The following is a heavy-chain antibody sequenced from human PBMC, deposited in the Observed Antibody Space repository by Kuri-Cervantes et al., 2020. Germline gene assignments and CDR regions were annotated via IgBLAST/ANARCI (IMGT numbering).Heavy chain of an antibody. J-gene: IGHJ3*02. V-gene: IGHV3-30*02. Sequence: GESLKISCAASGFTFSSYGMHWVRQAPGKGLEWVAFIRYDGSNKYYADSVKGRFTISRDNSKNTLYLQMNSLRPEDTAVYCCAKDRLPNDAAFDIWGQGTMVTVSS. CDR1: GFTFSSYG. D-gene: IGHD2-8*01. CDR3: AKDRLPNDAAFDI. CDR2: IRYDGSNK.